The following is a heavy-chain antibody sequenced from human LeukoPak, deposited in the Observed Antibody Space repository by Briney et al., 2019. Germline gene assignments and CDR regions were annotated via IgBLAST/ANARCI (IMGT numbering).Heavy chain of an antibody. D-gene: IGHD3-9*01. CDR2: INPNNGGT. CDR1: GYTFTGYY. V-gene: IGHV1-2*02. Sequence: ASVKVSCKASGYTFTGYYMHWVRQAPGQGLEWMGWINPNNGGTNYAQKFQGRVTMTRDTSISTAYMELSRLRSDDTAVYYCARLRYFDRSGAFDIWGQGTMVTVSS. CDR3: ARLRYFDRSGAFDI. J-gene: IGHJ3*02.